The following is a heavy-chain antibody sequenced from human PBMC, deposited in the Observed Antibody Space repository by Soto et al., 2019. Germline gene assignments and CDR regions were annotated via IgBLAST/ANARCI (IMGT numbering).Heavy chain of an antibody. V-gene: IGHV3-72*01. CDR1: GFTFSDSY. J-gene: IGHJ4*02. Sequence: HPGGSLRLSCAASGFTFSDSYMDWVRQAPGKGLEWVGRIRNKANSYTTEYAASVKGRFTISRDDSKNSLSLQMNSLKSEDTAVYYCVKGHRASDNWGQGTLVTVSS. CDR2: IRNKANSYTT. CDR3: VKGHRASDN.